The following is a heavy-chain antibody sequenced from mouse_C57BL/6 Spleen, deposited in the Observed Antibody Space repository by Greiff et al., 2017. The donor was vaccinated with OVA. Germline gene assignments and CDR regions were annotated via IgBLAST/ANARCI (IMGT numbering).Heavy chain of an antibody. CDR2: INPNYGTT. D-gene: IGHD3-2*02. V-gene: IGHV1-39*01. CDR1: GYSFTDYN. Sequence: EVQLQESGPELVKPGASVKISCKASGYSFTDYNMNWVKQSHGKSLEWIGVINPNYGTTSYNQKFKGKATLTVDLSSSTAYMQLNSLTSEDSAVYFYARSSAGYVAWFAYWGQGTLVTVSA. J-gene: IGHJ3*01. CDR3: ARSSAGYVAWFAY.